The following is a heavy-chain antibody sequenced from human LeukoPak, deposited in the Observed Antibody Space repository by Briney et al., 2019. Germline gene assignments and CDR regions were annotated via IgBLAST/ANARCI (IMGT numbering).Heavy chain of an antibody. CDR1: GGSISNSDW. D-gene: IGHD5-18*01. V-gene: IGHV4-4*02. CDR2: IYHTGST. Sequence: SETLSLTCAVSGGSISNSDWWSWVRQPPGKGLEWIGEIYHTGSTNYNPSLKNRVTISVDKSKNQFSLNLSSVTAADTAVYYCARRIQLWPYYFDYWGQGTLVTVSS. J-gene: IGHJ4*02. CDR3: ARRIQLWPYYFDY.